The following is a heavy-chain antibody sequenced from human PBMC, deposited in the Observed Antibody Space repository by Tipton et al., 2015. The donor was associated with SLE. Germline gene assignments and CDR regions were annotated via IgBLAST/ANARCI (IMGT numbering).Heavy chain of an antibody. CDR1: GFTFSGYG. V-gene: IGHV3-74*01. CDR3: ARIHYYGSGSRDY. J-gene: IGHJ4*02. Sequence: SLRLSCAASGFTFSGYGMSWVRQAPGTGLMWVSRIDSDGTITNYADTVTGRFTISRDNAKDTLYLQMNSLRAEDTAVYYCARIHYYGSGSRDYWGQGTLVTVSS. CDR2: IDSDGTIT. D-gene: IGHD3-10*01.